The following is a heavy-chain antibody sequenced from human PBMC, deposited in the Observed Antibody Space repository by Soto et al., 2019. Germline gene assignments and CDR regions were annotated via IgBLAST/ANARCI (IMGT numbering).Heavy chain of an antibody. CDR1: GGSISSGDYY. D-gene: IGHD3-16*02. V-gene: IGHV4-30-4*01. J-gene: IGHJ2*01. CDR3: ARIVESGYTIDFDL. Sequence: QVQLQESGPGLVKHSETLSLTCTVPGGSISSGDYYWSWIRQPPGKGLEWIGYIYYSGSTNYNPSHSRRVTISVDTSKNQFSLNLSSVTAADTAVYYCARIVESGYTIDFDLLGRGTLVTVSS. CDR2: IYYSGST.